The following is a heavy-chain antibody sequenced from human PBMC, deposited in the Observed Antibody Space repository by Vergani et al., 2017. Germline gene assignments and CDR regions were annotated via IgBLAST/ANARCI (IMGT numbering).Heavy chain of an antibody. V-gene: IGHV3-74*03. CDR1: GFSFNSYW. D-gene: IGHD2/OR15-2a*01. Sequence: EVQLLQSGGGVIQPGGSVRLSCSASGFSFNSYWMHWVRQVPGKGLLWVSRIKSDGSITAYADSVKGRFTISRDNAQNTLYLQMNSLKAEDRATYYCAREERSNTSPFVGDWGQGTLVTV. CDR3: AREERSNTSPFVGD. CDR2: IKSDGSIT. J-gene: IGHJ4*02.